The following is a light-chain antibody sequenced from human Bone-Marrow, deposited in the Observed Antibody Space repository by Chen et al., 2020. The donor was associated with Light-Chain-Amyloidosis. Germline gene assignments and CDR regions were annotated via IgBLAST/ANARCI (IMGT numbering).Light chain of an antibody. Sequence: SVLTQPPSWSGVSGQRVLISCTGSSSNIGAGYDVHWSQQLPRTAPKLLIYGNSNRPSGVPDRFSGSKSGTSASLAITGLQAEDEADYYCQSYDSSLSGVVFGGGTKLTVL. CDR3: QSYDSSLSGVV. V-gene: IGLV1-40*01. CDR2: GNS. J-gene: IGLJ2*01. CDR1: SSNIGAGYD.